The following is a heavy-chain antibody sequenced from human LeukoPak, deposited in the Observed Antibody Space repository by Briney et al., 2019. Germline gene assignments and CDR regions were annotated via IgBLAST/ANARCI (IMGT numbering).Heavy chain of an antibody. J-gene: IGHJ4*02. D-gene: IGHD3-16*01. Sequence: GGSLRLSCAASGFSLSSHFMTWVRQARGKGLEWVSVIYTGGITHYEDSVAGRFTISRDNSKNTLYLQMNSMRVEDTAVYYCARDQVTSGGGLDYWGQGTLVTVSS. CDR3: ARDQVTSGGGLDY. CDR1: GFSLSSHF. CDR2: IYTGGIT. V-gene: IGHV3-53*01.